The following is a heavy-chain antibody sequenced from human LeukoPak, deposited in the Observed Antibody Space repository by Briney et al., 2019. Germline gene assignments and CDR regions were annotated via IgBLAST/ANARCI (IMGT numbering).Heavy chain of an antibody. Sequence: SETLSLTCAVYGGSFSGYYWSWIRQPPGKGLEWIGEINHSGSTNYNPSLKSRVTISVDTSKNQFSLKLSSVTAADTAVYYCARGRIAARHYYYYYMDVWGKGTTVTASS. V-gene: IGHV4-34*01. CDR2: INHSGST. CDR3: ARGRIAARHYYYYYMDV. J-gene: IGHJ6*03. D-gene: IGHD6-6*01. CDR1: GGSFSGYY.